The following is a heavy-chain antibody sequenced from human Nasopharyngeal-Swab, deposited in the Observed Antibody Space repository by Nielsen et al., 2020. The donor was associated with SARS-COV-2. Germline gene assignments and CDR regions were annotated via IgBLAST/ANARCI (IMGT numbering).Heavy chain of an antibody. V-gene: IGHV3-49*04. D-gene: IGHD6-19*01. CDR2: IRSKAYGGTT. Sequence: GESLKISCTASGFTFGDYAMSWVRQAPGKGPEWVGFIRSKAYGGTTEYAASVKGRFTISRDDSKSIAYLQMNSLKTEDTAVYYCARSSGWYYFDYWGQGTLVTVSS. J-gene: IGHJ4*02. CDR3: ARSSGWYYFDY. CDR1: GFTFGDYA.